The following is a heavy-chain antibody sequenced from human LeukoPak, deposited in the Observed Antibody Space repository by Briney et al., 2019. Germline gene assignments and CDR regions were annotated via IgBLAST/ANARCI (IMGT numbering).Heavy chain of an antibody. Sequence: GASVKVSCKASGSTFSSYAISWVRQAPGQGLEWMGGIIPIFGTANYAQKFQGRVTITADKSTSTAYMELSSLRSEDTAVYYCARGVMVRGVITACYMDVWLKGTTVTVSS. J-gene: IGHJ6*03. V-gene: IGHV1-69*06. CDR1: GSTFSSYA. D-gene: IGHD3-10*01. CDR3: ARGVMVRGVITACYMDV. CDR2: IIPIFGTA.